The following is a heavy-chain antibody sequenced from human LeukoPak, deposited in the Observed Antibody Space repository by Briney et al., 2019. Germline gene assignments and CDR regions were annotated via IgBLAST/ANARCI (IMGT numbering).Heavy chain of an antibody. CDR1: GGSISSYY. V-gene: IGHV4-59*01. D-gene: IGHD1-26*01. Sequence: KPSETLSLTCTVSGGSISSYYWSWIRQPPGKGLEWIGYIYYSGSTNYNPSLKSRVTISVDTSKNQFSLKLSSVTAADTAVYYCARVFRSGSNYYYYYMDVWGKGTTVTISS. J-gene: IGHJ6*03. CDR2: IYYSGST. CDR3: ARVFRSGSNYYYYYMDV.